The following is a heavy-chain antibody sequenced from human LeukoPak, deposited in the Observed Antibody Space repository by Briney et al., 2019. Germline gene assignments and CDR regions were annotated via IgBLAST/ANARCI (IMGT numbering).Heavy chain of an antibody. CDR1: GGSFSGYY. CDR2: INHSGST. J-gene: IGHJ5*02. Sequence: SETLSLTCAVYGGSFSGYYWSWIRQPPGKGLEWIGEINHSGSTNYNPSLKSRVTISVDTSKNQFSLKLSSVTAADTAVYYCARGRPLRIVLMVYAIISPWFDPWGQGTLVTVSS. CDR3: ARGRPLRIVLMVYAIISPWFDP. D-gene: IGHD2-8*01. V-gene: IGHV4-34*01.